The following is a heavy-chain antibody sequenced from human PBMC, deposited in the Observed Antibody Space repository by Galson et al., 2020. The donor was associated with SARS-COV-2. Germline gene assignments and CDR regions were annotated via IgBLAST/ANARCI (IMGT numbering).Heavy chain of an antibody. Sequence: GGSLRLSCAASGFNFNNYGMHWIRQAPGKGLEWVAGISYEGSNKYYTDSVKGRFTISRDTWKNTMYLQMNNVRAEDTAVYYCAKREVVFMLDARNNYMDVWGKGTTVTVSS. J-gene: IGHJ6*03. CDR3: AKREVVFMLDARNNYMDV. V-gene: IGHV3-30*18. CDR2: ISYEGSNK. CDR1: GFNFNNYG. D-gene: IGHD3-16*01.